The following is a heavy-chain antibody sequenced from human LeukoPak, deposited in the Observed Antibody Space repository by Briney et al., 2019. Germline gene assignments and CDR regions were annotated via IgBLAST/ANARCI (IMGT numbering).Heavy chain of an antibody. CDR2: NNPNSGGT. Sequence: ASVKVSCKASGYTFTGYYMHWVRQAPGQGLEWMGWNNPNSGGTNYARKFQGRVTMTRDTSISTAYMELSRLRSDDTAVYYCASVDYYDSSGYADYWGQGTLVTVSS. CDR1: GYTFTGYY. D-gene: IGHD3-22*01. J-gene: IGHJ4*02. CDR3: ASVDYYDSSGYADY. V-gene: IGHV1-2*02.